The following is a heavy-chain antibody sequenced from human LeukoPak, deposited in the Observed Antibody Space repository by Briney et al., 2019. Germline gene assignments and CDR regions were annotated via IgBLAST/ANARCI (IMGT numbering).Heavy chain of an antibody. CDR2: THYSGST. CDR1: GGSIRSDY. D-gene: IGHD5-12*01. Sequence: SETLSLTCTVSGGSIRSDYWSWIRQPPGKGLEWVGYTHYSGSTNYNPSLKSRVTISVDTSKNQFSLKLSSVTAADTAVYYCARDPRWLRIGGSDAFDIWGQGTMVTVSS. J-gene: IGHJ3*02. V-gene: IGHV4-59*01. CDR3: ARDPRWLRIGGSDAFDI.